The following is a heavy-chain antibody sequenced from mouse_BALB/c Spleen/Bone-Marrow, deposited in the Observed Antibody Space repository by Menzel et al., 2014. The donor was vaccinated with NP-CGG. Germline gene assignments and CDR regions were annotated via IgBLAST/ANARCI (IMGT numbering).Heavy chain of an antibody. J-gene: IGHJ2*01. V-gene: IGHV1S126*01. D-gene: IGHD1-1*01. CDR1: GYTFXSYW. Sequence: VKLQESGAELVRPGASVKLSCKASGYTFXSYWINWVKQRPGQGLEWIGNIYPSDSYTNYNQKFKDKATLTVDKSSSTAYMQLSSPTSEDSAVYYCTRAGATVPFDYWGQGTTLTVSS. CDR2: IYPSDSYT. CDR3: TRAGATVPFDY.